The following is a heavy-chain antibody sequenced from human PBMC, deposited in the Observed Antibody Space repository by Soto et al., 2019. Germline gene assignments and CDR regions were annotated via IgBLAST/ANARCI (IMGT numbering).Heavy chain of an antibody. Sequence: QVQLQQWGAGLLKPSETLSLTCAVYGGSFSGYYWSWIRQPPGKGLEWIGEINHSGSTNYNPSLKSRVTISVETSKNQFSLKLSSVTAADTAVYYCARYVVEMATIAELVYYYYYYGMDVWGQGTTVTVSS. CDR3: ARYVVEMATIAELVYYYYYYGMDV. CDR2: INHSGST. CDR1: GGSFSGYY. J-gene: IGHJ6*02. V-gene: IGHV4-34*01. D-gene: IGHD2-21*01.